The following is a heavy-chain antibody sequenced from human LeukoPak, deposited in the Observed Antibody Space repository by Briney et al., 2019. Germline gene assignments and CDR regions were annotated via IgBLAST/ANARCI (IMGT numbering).Heavy chain of an antibody. CDR2: INHSGST. CDR3: ARVGDGYNPPNFDY. V-gene: IGHV4-34*01. Sequence: SETLSLACAVYGGSFSNYYWSWIRQPPGKGLEWIGEINHSGSTNYNPSLKSRVTISVDTSKNQFSLKLSSVTAADTAVYYCARVGDGYNPPNFDYWGQGTLVTVSS. CDR1: GGSFSNYY. D-gene: IGHD5-24*01. J-gene: IGHJ4*02.